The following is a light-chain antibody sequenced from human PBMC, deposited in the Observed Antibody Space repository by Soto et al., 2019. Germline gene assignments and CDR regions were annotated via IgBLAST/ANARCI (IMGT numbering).Light chain of an antibody. CDR3: QQYDNLPYT. V-gene: IGKV1-33*01. CDR1: QDISRY. Sequence: DLQMTQSPSSLSASVGDRVTITCHASQDISRYLSWHQQKPGEAPRLLIHEASNLETGVPSRFSGSGSGTDFAFTINSLQPEGIATYFCQQYDNLPYTFGQGTKLEVK. J-gene: IGKJ2*01. CDR2: EAS.